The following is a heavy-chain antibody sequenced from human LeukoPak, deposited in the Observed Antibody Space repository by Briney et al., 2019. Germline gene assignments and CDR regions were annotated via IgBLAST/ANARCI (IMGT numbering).Heavy chain of an antibody. CDR1: GFTFSSYS. CDR2: ISSSSSYI. CDR3: ASSATTVTTNWFDP. Sequence: GGSLRLSCAASGFTFSSYSMNWVRQAPGKGLEWVSSISSSSSYIYYADSVKGRFTTSRDNAKNSLYLQMNSLRAEDTAVYYCASSATTVTTNWFDPWGQGTLVTVSS. J-gene: IGHJ5*02. V-gene: IGHV3-21*01. D-gene: IGHD4-17*01.